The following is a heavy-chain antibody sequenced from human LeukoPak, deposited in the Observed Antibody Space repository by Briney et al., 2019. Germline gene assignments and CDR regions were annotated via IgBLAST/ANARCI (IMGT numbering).Heavy chain of an antibody. D-gene: IGHD3-22*01. Sequence: ASVKVSCKASGGTFSTFGISWVRQAPGQGLEWMGGIIPMSGTVNNAQKFQGRVTITADESTSTAYMELSSLRSEDTAVYYCASRRVYDSSGSKEIDYWGQGTLVTVSS. V-gene: IGHV1-69*13. CDR2: IIPMSGTV. CDR3: ASRRVYDSSGSKEIDY. CDR1: GGTFSTFG. J-gene: IGHJ4*02.